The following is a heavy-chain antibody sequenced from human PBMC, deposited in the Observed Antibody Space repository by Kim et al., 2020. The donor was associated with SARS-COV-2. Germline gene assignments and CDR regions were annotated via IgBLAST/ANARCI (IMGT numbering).Heavy chain of an antibody. CDR1: EFTVSSNY. CDR2: IHSGGGT. Sequence: GGSLRLSCAASEFTVSSNYMTWVRQAPGKGLEWVSVIHSGGGTYFADSVKGRFAISRDNSKNTVYLQMNSLRVEDTAVYYCATRGIAMAALYWYFDVWGRGTLVTVSS. V-gene: IGHV3-66*01. J-gene: IGHJ2*01. D-gene: IGHD6-19*01. CDR3: ATRGIAMAALYWYFDV.